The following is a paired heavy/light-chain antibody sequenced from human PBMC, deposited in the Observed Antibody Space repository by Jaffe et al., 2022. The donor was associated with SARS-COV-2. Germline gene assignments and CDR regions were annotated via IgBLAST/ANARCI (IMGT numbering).Heavy chain of an antibody. CDR1: GYTFTTYA. V-gene: IGHV7-4-1*02. CDR2: IHTNTGNP. J-gene: IGHJ4*02. CDR3: ARSLNKRTDSAYDY. Sequence: QVQLVQSGSELKKPGASVKVSCKASGYTFTTYAMNWVRLAPGQGLEWMGWIHTNTGNPTYAQGFTGRFVFSLDTSVSTTYLQINSLKAEDTAVYFCARSLNKRTDSAYDYWGQGTLVTVSS. D-gene: IGHD2-21*01.
Light chain of an antibody. CDR3: QQYGYSPRT. CDR1: QSLSSSY. Sequence: EIVLTQSPGTLSLSPGERATLSCRASQSLSSSYVAWYQQKPGQAPRLLIYAAFSRATDIPDRFSGSGSGTDFTLTISRLEPEDFAVYYCQQYGYSPRTFGQGTKVEIK. CDR2: AAF. V-gene: IGKV3-20*01. J-gene: IGKJ1*01.